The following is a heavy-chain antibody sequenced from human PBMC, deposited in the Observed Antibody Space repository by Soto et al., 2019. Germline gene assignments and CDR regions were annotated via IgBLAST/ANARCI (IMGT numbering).Heavy chain of an antibody. J-gene: IGHJ4*02. D-gene: IGHD6-6*01. CDR3: ATFSIAARDY. CDR1: GFTFSSYS. Sequence: GGSLRLSCAASGFTFSSYSMNWVRQAPGKGLEWVLSISSSSSYIYYAGSVKGRFTISRDNAKNSLYLQMNSLRAEDTAVYYCATFSIAARDYWGQGTLVTVSS. CDR2: ISSSSSYI. V-gene: IGHV3-21*01.